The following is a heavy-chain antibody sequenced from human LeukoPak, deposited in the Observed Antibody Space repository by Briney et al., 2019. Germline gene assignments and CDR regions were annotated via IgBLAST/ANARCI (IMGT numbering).Heavy chain of an antibody. CDR1: GYTLTSHY. D-gene: IGHD2-2*01. CDR2: INPSGGCT. Sequence: SSVKVSCKASGYTLTSHYMHRVRQAPGQGLEWMGIINPSGGCTRYAQKFQGRVTMTRDTSTSTVYMELSSLRSEDTAVYYCASSRPLGSSALSAPDYWGQGSLVTVSS. V-gene: IGHV1-46*01. CDR3: ASSRPLGSSALSAPDY. J-gene: IGHJ4*02.